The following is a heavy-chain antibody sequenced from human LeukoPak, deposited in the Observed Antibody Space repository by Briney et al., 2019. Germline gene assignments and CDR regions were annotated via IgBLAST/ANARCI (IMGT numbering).Heavy chain of an antibody. CDR1: GFIFSSYG. D-gene: IGHD3-10*01. Sequence: GGSLRLSCAASGFIFSSYGMHWVRQAPGKGLEWVSLISWDGGSTYYADSVKGRFTISRDNSKNSLYLQMNSLRTEDTALYYCAKDIEGFGELLFDYWGQGTLVTVSS. J-gene: IGHJ4*02. CDR3: AKDIEGFGELLFDY. CDR2: ISWDGGST. V-gene: IGHV3-43*02.